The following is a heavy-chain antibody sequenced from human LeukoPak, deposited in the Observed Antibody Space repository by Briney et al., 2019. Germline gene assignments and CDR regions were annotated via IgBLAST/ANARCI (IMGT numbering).Heavy chain of an antibody. J-gene: IGHJ4*02. D-gene: IGHD6-19*01. Sequence: GGSLRLSCAASGFTFSSYGMHWVRQAPGKGLEWVAVISYDGSNKYYADSVKGRFTISRDNSKNTLYLQMNGLRAGDTAVYYCAKEWGSGWSSFDYWGQGTLVTVSS. CDR2: ISYDGSNK. CDR1: GFTFSSYG. V-gene: IGHV3-30*18. CDR3: AKEWGSGWSSFDY.